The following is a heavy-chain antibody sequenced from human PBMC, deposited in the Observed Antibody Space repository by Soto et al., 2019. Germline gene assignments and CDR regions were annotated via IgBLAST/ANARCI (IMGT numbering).Heavy chain of an antibody. J-gene: IGHJ6*02. CDR2: INHSGST. V-gene: IGHV4-34*01. CDR3: ARVDYTEASYYSYGMDV. D-gene: IGHD2-2*02. Sequence: SETLSLTCAVYGGSFSGYYWSWIRQPPGKGLEWIGEINHSGSTNYNPSLKSRVTISVDTSKNQFSLKLSSVTAADTAVYSCARVDYTEASYYSYGMDVWGQGTTVTASS. CDR1: GGSFSGYY.